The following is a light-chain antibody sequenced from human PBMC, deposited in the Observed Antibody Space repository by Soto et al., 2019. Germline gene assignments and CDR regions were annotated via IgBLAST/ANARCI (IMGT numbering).Light chain of an antibody. V-gene: IGKV3-11*01. CDR2: DAS. J-gene: IGKJ3*01. CDR3: QHRSNWLGT. Sequence: EIVLTQSPATRSLSPGERATLSCRASQSVSSYLAWYQQKSGQTPRLLIYDASNRATGIPARFSGSGSGTDFTLTISSLEPEDFAVYYCQHRSNWLGTFGPGTKVDIK. CDR1: QSVSSY.